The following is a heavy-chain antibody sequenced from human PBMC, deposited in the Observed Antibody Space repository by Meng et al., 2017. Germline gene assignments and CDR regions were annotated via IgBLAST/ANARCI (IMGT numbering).Heavy chain of an antibody. V-gene: IGHV4-34*01. D-gene: IGHD3-9*01. CDR1: GGSFIGYH. CDR3: ARGRYFDWLSYRYYFDY. J-gene: IGHJ4*02. CDR2: INHSGST. Sequence: HVQCKQWGAGCLSPSEPLSPPCAVSGGSFIGYHWCWIRQPPGKGLEWIGEINHSGSTNYNPSLKSRVTISVDTSKNQFSLKLSSVTAADTAVYYCARGRYFDWLSYRYYFDYWGQGTLVTVSS.